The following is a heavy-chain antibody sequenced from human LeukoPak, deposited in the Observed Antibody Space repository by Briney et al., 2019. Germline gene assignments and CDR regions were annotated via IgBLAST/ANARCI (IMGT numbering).Heavy chain of an antibody. CDR1: GFTFTTYW. D-gene: IGHD2-15*01. CDR2: ITSDGSRT. J-gene: IGHJ4*02. V-gene: IGHV3-74*01. CDR3: ARREGYCSGGTCYFDN. Sequence: GGSLRLSCATCGFTFTTYWMHWVRQAPGKGLGRVSRITSDGSRTDYADSVKGRFTVSRDNAKNTLYLQMNSLRAEDTAVYYCARREGYCSGGTCYFDNWGQGTLVTVSS.